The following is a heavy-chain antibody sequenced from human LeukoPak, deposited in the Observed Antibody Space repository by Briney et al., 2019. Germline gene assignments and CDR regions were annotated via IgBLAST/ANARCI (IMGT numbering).Heavy chain of an antibody. Sequence: GSLRLSCAASGFTFSNYAMSWVRQAPGKGLEWVSHISGSGGRTYYEDSVKGRFTISRDNSKNTLYLQMNSLRAEDTAVYYCAKDGYDYVWGSYRYSDYWGQGTLVTVSS. CDR1: GFTFSNYA. J-gene: IGHJ4*02. V-gene: IGHV3-23*01. CDR3: AKDGYDYVWGSYRYSDY. D-gene: IGHD3-16*02. CDR2: ISGSGGRT.